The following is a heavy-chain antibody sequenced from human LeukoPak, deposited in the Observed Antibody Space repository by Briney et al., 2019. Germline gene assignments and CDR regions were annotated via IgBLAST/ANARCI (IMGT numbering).Heavy chain of an antibody. CDR1: GFTFSSYA. V-gene: IGHV3-23*01. D-gene: IGHD1-7*01. CDR2: ISGSGGTT. J-gene: IGHJ4*02. CDR3: ARHAGSTRLTQDY. Sequence: GGSLRLSCAASGFTFSSYAMSWVRQVPGKGLEWVSVISGSGGTTYYADSVKGRFTISRDNSKDTLYLQMSSLRGEDTAVYHCARHAGSTRLTQDYWGQGTLVTVSS.